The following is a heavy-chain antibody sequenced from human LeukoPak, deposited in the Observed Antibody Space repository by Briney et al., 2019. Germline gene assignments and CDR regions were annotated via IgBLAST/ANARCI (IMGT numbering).Heavy chain of an antibody. CDR2: IYYSGST. CDR3: AKDLFSGSGRAGNMDV. D-gene: IGHD3-10*01. Sequence: PSETLSLTCAVYGGSFSGYYWSWIRQPPGKGLEWIGYIYYSGSTNYNPSLKSRVTISVDTSKNQFSLKLSSVTAADTAVYYCAKDLFSGSGRAGNMDVWGKGTTVTVSS. J-gene: IGHJ6*03. CDR1: GGSFSGYY. V-gene: IGHV4-59*01.